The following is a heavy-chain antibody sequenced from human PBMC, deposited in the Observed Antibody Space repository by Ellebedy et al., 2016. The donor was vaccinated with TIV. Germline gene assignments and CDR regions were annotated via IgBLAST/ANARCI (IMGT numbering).Heavy chain of an antibody. V-gene: IGHV1-18*04. J-gene: IGHJ5*02. CDR1: GYTFTNYG. CDR3: ATDRGLRHTSAWHYYFDP. Sequence: ASVKVSXXASGYTFTNYGITWVRQAPGQGLEWMGWISAYNGNTNNAQKFQGRVTMTTDTSTSTAYMELRSLRSDDTAVYYCATDRGLRHTSAWHYYFDPWGQGTLVTVSS. D-gene: IGHD1-7*01. CDR2: ISAYNGNT.